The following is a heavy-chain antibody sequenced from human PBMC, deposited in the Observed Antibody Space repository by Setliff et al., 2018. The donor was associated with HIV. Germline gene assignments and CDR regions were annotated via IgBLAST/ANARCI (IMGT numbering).Heavy chain of an antibody. D-gene: IGHD3-10*01. CDR3: ARQGGYNSPLMV. CDR2: IFDSGTT. Sequence: SETLSLTCTVSGGSITSYYWNWIRQSPGKGLGWIGYIFDSGTTKYNPSVTSRVTISVDASKSQFFLQLISVTAADTAVYYCARQGGYNSPLMVWGQGKLVTVSS. V-gene: IGHV4-59*08. J-gene: IGHJ4*02. CDR1: GGSITSYY.